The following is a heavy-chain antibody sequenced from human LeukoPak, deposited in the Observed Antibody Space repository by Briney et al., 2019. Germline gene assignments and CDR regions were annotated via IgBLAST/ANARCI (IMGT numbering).Heavy chain of an antibody. J-gene: IGHJ4*02. CDR1: GGSISSGDYY. CDR3: ASTLKGTYYGILTGYYRPSYFDY. Sequence: SETLSLTCTVSGGSISSGDYYWSWIRQPPGKGLEWIGYIYYSGSTYYNPSLKSRVTISVDTSKNQFSLKLSSVTAADTAVYYCASTLKGTYYGILTGYYRPSYFDYWGQGTLVTVSS. D-gene: IGHD3-9*01. CDR2: IYYSGST. V-gene: IGHV4-30-4*01.